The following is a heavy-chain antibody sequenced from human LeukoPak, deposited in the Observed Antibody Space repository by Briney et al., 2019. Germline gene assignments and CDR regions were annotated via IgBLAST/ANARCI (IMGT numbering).Heavy chain of an antibody. Sequence: ASVKVSCKASGYTFTSYGISWVRQAPGQGLEWMGWISAYNGNTNYAQKLQGRVTMTTDTSTSTACMELRSLRSDDTAVYYCARGAIGYCSSTSCYTNWFDPWGQGTLVTVSS. D-gene: IGHD2-2*02. CDR3: ARGAIGYCSSTSCYTNWFDP. CDR1: GYTFTSYG. J-gene: IGHJ5*02. CDR2: ISAYNGNT. V-gene: IGHV1-18*01.